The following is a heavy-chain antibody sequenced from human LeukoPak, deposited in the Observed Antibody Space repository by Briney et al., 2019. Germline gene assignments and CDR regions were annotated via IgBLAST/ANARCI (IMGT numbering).Heavy chain of an antibody. Sequence: SVKVSYKASGGTFSSYAISWVRQAPGQGLEWMGRIIPILGIANYAQKFQGRVTITADKFTSTAYMDLSSLRSEDTAVYYCARAKGIVTTIAFDYWGQGTLVTVSS. CDR1: GGTFSSYA. CDR3: ARAKGIVTTIAFDY. D-gene: IGHD5-12*01. J-gene: IGHJ4*02. CDR2: IIPILGIA. V-gene: IGHV1-69*04.